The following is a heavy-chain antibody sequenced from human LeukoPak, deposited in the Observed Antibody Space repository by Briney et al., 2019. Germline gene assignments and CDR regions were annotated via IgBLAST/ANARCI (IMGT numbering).Heavy chain of an antibody. CDR1: GYTFANYY. Sequence: GASVKISCKTSGYTFANYYIRWVRQAPGQGFEWMGIFNPGGGGTTYAQKFQDRVTMTRDTSTSSVEMELRSLKSEDTAVYYCARRDQDGLFDYWGQGTLVTVSS. CDR3: ARRDQDGLFDY. J-gene: IGHJ4*02. V-gene: IGHV1-46*01. CDR2: FNPGGGGT.